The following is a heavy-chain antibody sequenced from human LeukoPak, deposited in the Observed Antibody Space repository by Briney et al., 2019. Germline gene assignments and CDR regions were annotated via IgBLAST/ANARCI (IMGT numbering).Heavy chain of an antibody. Sequence: PSETLSLTCTVSGGSISSSSYYWGWIRQPPGKGLEWIGSIYYSGSTYYNPSLKSRVTISVDTSKNQFSLKLSSVTAADTAVYYCAGHGRRMVRGTFDCWGQGTLVTVSS. D-gene: IGHD3-10*01. CDR2: IYYSGST. CDR3: AGHGRRMVRGTFDC. V-gene: IGHV4-39*01. CDR1: GGSISSSSYY. J-gene: IGHJ4*02.